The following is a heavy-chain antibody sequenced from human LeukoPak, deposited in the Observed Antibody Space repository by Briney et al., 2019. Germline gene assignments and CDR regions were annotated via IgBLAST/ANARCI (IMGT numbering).Heavy chain of an antibody. CDR3: ARTRLGDYIWGSYRNYPSAYYFDY. J-gene: IGHJ4*02. CDR2: INHSGGT. Sequence: SETLSLTCAVYGGSFSGYYWSWIRQPPGKGLEWIGEINHSGGTKYNPSLKSRVTISVDTSKNQFSLKLSSVTAADTAVYYCARTRLGDYIWGSYRNYPSAYYFDYWGQGTLVTVSS. CDR1: GGSFSGYY. D-gene: IGHD3-16*02. V-gene: IGHV4-34*01.